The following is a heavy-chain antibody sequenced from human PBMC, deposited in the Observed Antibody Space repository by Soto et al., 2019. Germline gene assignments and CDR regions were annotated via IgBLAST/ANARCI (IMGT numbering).Heavy chain of an antibody. CDR3: AKDALVVAAKKQLYYYYYYMDV. V-gene: IGHV3-30*18. D-gene: IGHD2-15*01. CDR2: ISYDGSNK. Sequence: QVQLVESGGGVVQPGRSLRLSCAASGFTFSSYGMHWVRQAPGKGLEWVAVISYDGSNKYYADSVKGRFTISRDNSKNTLYLQMNSLRAEDTAVYYCAKDALVVAAKKQLYYYYYYMDVWGKGTTVTVSS. J-gene: IGHJ6*03. CDR1: GFTFSSYG.